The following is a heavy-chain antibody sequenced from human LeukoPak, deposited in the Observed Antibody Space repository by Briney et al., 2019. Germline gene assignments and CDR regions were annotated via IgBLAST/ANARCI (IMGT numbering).Heavy chain of an antibody. J-gene: IGHJ6*03. Sequence: GGSLRLSCAVSGFTFSGSAMHWVRQASGKGLEWVGRIGGRADTYATTYAASVKGRFTISRDDSKNTAYLQMNNLKTEDTAVYYCLVEPTYYVDVWGKGTAVTVSS. V-gene: IGHV3-73*01. CDR2: IGGRADTYAT. CDR3: LVEPTYYVDV. CDR1: GFTFSGSA.